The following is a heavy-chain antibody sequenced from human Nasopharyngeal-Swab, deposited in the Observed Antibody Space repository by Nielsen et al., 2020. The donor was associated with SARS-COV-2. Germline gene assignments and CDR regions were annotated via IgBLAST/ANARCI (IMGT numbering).Heavy chain of an antibody. CDR2: ISGSGGSP. CDR3: AKDGVLTPFPYYCYCGMDV. J-gene: IGHJ6*02. CDR1: GFTFSSYA. V-gene: IGHV3-23*01. Sequence: GESLKISCSASGFTFSSYAMNWVRQAPGKGLEWGSAISGSGGSPYYADSVKGRFTISRDNSKNTLYLQMNSLRAEDTAVYYCAKDGVLTPFPYYCYCGMDVWGQGTMVTVSS. D-gene: IGHD4/OR15-4a*01.